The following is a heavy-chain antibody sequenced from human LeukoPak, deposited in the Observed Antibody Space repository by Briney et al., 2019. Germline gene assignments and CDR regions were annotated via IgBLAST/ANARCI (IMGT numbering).Heavy chain of an antibody. D-gene: IGHD3-16*02. V-gene: IGHV3-15*01. J-gene: IGHJ4*02. CDR3: STDVPFTDGGAIVY. CDR1: GFTFSNVW. CDR2: IKNKADGGTT. Sequence: GGSLRLSCAASGFTFSNVWMTWVRQAPGKGLEWVGHIKNKADGGTTDYAAPVKGRFTISRDDSKNTMYLQMNSLKTEDTAVYYCSTDVPFTDGGAIVYWGQGTLVTVSS.